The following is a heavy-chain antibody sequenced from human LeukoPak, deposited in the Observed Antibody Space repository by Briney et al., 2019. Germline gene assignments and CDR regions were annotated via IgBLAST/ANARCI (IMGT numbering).Heavy chain of an antibody. V-gene: IGHV3-74*01. Sequence: GRSLRLSCAASGFTFSSYWMHWVRQAPGNGLVRVSRINSDGSSTSYADSVKGRFTISRDNAKNTLYLQMNSLRAEDTAVYYCASLDSVVRDYWGQGTLVTVSS. D-gene: IGHD4-23*01. CDR1: GFTFSSYW. CDR3: ASLDSVVRDY. J-gene: IGHJ4*02. CDR2: INSDGSST.